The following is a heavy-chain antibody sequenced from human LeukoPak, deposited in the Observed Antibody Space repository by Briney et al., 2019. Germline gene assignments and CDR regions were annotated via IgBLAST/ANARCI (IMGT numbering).Heavy chain of an antibody. CDR1: GFTLSSYT. CDR2: SSWSSSTI. D-gene: IGHD3-3*01. CDR3: ARDPPRGDFWSGAGRYYFDY. Sequence: GGSLRLSCAASGFTLSSYTMNWDRQAPGKGLEWVSYSSWSSSTIYYADSVKGQFTISRDNAKNSLYLQMNSLRAEDTAVYYCARDPPRGDFWSGAGRYYFDYWGQGTLVTVSS. V-gene: IGHV3-48*01. J-gene: IGHJ4*02.